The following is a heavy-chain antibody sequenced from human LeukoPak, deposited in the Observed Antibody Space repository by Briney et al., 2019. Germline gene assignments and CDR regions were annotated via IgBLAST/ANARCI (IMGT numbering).Heavy chain of an antibody. CDR1: GFTFADYT. V-gene: IGHV3-49*04. CDR2: IRRKAYGGTT. J-gene: IGHJ4*02. D-gene: IGHD6-19*01. Sequence: GGSLRLSCTASGFTFADYTMSWVRQAPGKGLEWVGFIRRKAYGGTTEYAASVKGRFTISRDDSKSIAYLQMNSLRTEDTAVYYCTRPYSSGWYRLDYWGQGTLVTVSS. CDR3: TRPYSSGWYRLDY.